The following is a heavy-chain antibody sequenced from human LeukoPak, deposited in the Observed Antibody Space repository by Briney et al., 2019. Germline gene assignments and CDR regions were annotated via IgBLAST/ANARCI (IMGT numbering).Heavy chain of an antibody. Sequence: PGGSLRLSCAASGFTFSSYGMHWVRQAPGKGLEWVAFIRYDGSNKYYADSVKGRFTISRDNSKNTLYLQMNSLRAEDTAVYYCAKDLLDWQLVPFDYWGQGTLVTVSS. D-gene: IGHD3/OR15-3a*01. CDR1: GFTFSSYG. V-gene: IGHV3-30*02. CDR3: AKDLLDWQLVPFDY. CDR2: IRYDGSNK. J-gene: IGHJ4*02.